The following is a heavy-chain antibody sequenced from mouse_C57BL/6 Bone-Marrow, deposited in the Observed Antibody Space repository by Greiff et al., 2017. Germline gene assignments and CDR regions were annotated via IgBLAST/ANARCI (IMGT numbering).Heavy chain of an antibody. CDR1: GYTFTDYE. CDR3: TRVIVNYYAMDY. CDR2: IDPETGGT. V-gene: IGHV1-15*01. J-gene: IGHJ4*01. D-gene: IGHD2-5*01. Sequence: VQLQQSGAELVRPGASVTLSCKASGYTFTDYEMHWVKQTPVHGLEWIGAIDPETGGTAYNQKFKGKAILTADKSSSTASMELRSLTSEDSAVYYCTRVIVNYYAMDYWGQGTSVTVSS.